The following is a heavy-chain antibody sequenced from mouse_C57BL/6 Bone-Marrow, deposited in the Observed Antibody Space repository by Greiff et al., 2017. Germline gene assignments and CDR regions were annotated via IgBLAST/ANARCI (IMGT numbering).Heavy chain of an antibody. D-gene: IGHD2-4*01. Sequence: EVKVVESGGGLVQPGESLKLSCESNEYEFPSHDMSWVRKTPEKRLELVAAINRDGGSTYYPDTMERRYIISRDNTKKTLYLKMSSLRSEDTALYYCARQLIYYDYDYAMDYWGQGTSVTVSA. CDR2: INRDGGST. J-gene: IGHJ4*01. CDR1: EYEFPSHD. V-gene: IGHV5-2*01. CDR3: ARQLIYYDYDYAMDY.